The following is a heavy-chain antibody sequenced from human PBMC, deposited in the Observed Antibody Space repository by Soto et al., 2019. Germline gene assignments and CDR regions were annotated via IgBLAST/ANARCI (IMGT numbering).Heavy chain of an antibody. Sequence: GASVKVSCKASGYTFTSYAMHWVRQAPGQGLEWMGWISAYNGNTNYAQKLQGRVTMTTDTSTSTAYMELRSLRSDDTAVYYCARPRAGSSWYYFDYWGQGTLVTVSS. J-gene: IGHJ4*02. CDR1: GYTFTSYA. CDR2: ISAYNGNT. CDR3: ARPRAGSSWYYFDY. V-gene: IGHV1-18*01. D-gene: IGHD6-13*01.